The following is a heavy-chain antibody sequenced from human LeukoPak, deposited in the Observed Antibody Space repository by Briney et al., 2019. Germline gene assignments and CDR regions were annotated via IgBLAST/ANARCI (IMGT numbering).Heavy chain of an antibody. CDR3: AKDQRAAAAGANFDY. CDR1: GFTFSSYA. D-gene: IGHD6-13*01. Sequence: GGSLRLSCAASGFTFSSYAMHWVRQAPGKGLEWVAVISYDGNNKYYADSVKGRFTISRDNSKNTLYLQMNSLRAEDTAVYYSAKDQRAAAAGANFDYWGQGTLVTVSS. CDR2: ISYDGNNK. V-gene: IGHV3-30-3*01. J-gene: IGHJ4*02.